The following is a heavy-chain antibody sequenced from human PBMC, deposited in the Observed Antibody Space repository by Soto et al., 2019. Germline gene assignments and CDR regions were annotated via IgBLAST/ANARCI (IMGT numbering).Heavy chain of an antibody. V-gene: IGHV1-69*02. Sequence: QVQLVQSGAEVKKPGSSVRVSCKASGGTFNNCTISWVRQAPGQGLEWMGRIIPILGITNYAQKFQGRVTITADKSTSTAYMELSSLRSEDTAVYYCARSSGYGDSSEGLDIWGQGTMVTVSS. CDR3: ARSSGYGDSSEGLDI. J-gene: IGHJ3*02. D-gene: IGHD4-17*01. CDR1: GGTFNNCT. CDR2: IIPILGIT.